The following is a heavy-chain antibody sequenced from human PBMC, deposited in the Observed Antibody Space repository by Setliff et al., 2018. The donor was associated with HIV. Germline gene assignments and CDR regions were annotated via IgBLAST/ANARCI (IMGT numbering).Heavy chain of an antibody. CDR1: GGSISRGGRY. CDR2: VYYNGES. D-gene: IGHD3-3*01. CDR3: ASALVGGASPFDY. V-gene: IGHV4-31*03. J-gene: IGHJ4*01. Sequence: PSETLSLTCTASGGSISRGGRYWGWVRQHPGRGLEWVGYVYYNGESFYNPSLRGRITILQDKSKNQFSLEVRSVTAADTAIYYCASALVGGASPFDYWGQGALVTVSS.